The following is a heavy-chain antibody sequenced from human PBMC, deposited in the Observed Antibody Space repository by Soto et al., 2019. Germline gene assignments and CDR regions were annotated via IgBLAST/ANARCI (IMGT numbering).Heavy chain of an antibody. D-gene: IGHD3-10*01. V-gene: IGHV1-69*02. Sequence: QVQXVXXXAEVKRPGSSVKVSCKASGDTFNFYSINWVRQAPGLGLEWMGRVNPIVSMSNYAQKFQGRVTMTADKSTSTAYMELSSQRSEDTAIYYCASSYGSGYRAFDYWGQGALVTVSS. J-gene: IGHJ4*02. CDR1: GDTFNFYS. CDR3: ASSYGSGYRAFDY. CDR2: VNPIVSMS.